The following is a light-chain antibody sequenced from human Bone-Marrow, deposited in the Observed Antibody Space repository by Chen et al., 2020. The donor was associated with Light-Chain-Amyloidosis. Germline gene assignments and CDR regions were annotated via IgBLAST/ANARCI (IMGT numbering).Light chain of an antibody. V-gene: IGLV1-40*01. CDR3: QSYDNSLSGNFV. Sequence: SVLPQPPSLSGAPGQRVTISCTGSNSNIGASYDVHWYQQLPGTAPKLLIYGNSNRPSGGPDRCAGSKSDTSASLAITARQAEDEADYYCQSYDNSLSGNFVFGTGTKVTVL. J-gene: IGLJ1*01. CDR1: NSNIGASYD. CDR2: GNS.